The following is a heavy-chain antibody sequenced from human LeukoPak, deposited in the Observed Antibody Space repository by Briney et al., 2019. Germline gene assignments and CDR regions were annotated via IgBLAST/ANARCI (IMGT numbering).Heavy chain of an antibody. V-gene: IGHV4-59*01. D-gene: IGHD2-2*01. CDR3: ARDGYQNWYFDL. Sequence: PSETLSLTCTVSGGSISSYYWSWIRQPPGKGLEGMGHLYYSGSTNYNPSPHSRVTTTVDTSNNQFSLRLSSVTAADTAVYYCARDGYQNWYFDLGGRGTLVTVSS. J-gene: IGHJ2*01. CDR2: LYYSGST. CDR1: GGSISSYY.